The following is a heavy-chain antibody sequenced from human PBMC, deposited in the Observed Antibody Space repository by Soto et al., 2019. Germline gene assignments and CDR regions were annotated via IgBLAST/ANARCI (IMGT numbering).Heavy chain of an antibody. CDR2: INPNSGGT. D-gene: IGHD6-6*01. CDR1: GYTFTGYY. Sequence: PGESLKISCKASGYTFTGYYMHWVRQAPGQGLEWMGWINPNSGGTNYAQKFQGRVTMTRDTSISTAYMELSRLRSDDTAVYYCARYGYSSSSGGTYYYYYYGMDVWGQGITVTVSS. CDR3: ARYGYSSSSGGTYYYYYYGMDV. V-gene: IGHV1-2*02. J-gene: IGHJ6*02.